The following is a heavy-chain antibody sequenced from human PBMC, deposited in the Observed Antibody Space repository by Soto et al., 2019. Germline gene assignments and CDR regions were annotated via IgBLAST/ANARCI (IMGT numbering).Heavy chain of an antibody. CDR2: INAGNGNT. D-gene: IGHD5-18*01. J-gene: IGHJ4*02. CDR1: GYTFTSYA. CDR3: ATAKNTAMVTLAFDY. V-gene: IGHV1-3*01. Sequence: GASVKVSCKASGYTFTSYAMHWVRQAPGQRLEWMGWINAGNGNTKYSQKFQGRVTITRDTSASTAYMELSSLRSEDTAVYYCATAKNTAMVTLAFDYWGQGTLVTVSS.